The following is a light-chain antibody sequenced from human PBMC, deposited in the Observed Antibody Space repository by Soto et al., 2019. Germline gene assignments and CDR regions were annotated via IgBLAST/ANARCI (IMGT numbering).Light chain of an antibody. Sequence: EIVLTQSPGTLFLPPGERATLSCRASQSVSTTYLAWYQQKPGQAPRLLIYGASSRATGIPDRFSGSGSGTDFTLTISRLEPEDFAVYYCQQYGSSRWTFGQGTKVEIK. CDR2: GAS. CDR1: QSVSTTY. V-gene: IGKV3-20*01. J-gene: IGKJ1*01. CDR3: QQYGSSRWT.